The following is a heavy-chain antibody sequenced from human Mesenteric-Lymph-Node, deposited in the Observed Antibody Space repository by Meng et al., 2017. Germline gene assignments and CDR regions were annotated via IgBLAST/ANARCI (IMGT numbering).Heavy chain of an antibody. J-gene: IGHJ4*02. CDR2: INHSGST. V-gene: IGHV4-34*01. D-gene: IGHD3-10*01. Sequence: SETLSLTCAVYGGSFSGYYWSWIRQPPGKGLEWIGEINHSGSTNYNPSLKSRVTISVDTSKNQFSLKLSSVTAADTAVYYCARDRELGWWSQGTLVTVSS. CDR3: ARDRELGW. CDR1: GGSFSGYY.